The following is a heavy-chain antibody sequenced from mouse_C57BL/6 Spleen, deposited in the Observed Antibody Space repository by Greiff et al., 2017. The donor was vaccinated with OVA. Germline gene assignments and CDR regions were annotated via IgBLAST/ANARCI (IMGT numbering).Heavy chain of an antibody. J-gene: IGHJ4*01. Sequence: EVQLVESGGGLVKPGGSLKLSCAASGFTFSDYGMHWVRQAPEKGLEWVAYISSGSSTIYYADTVKGRFTISRDNAKNTLFLQMTSLRSEDTAMYYCTRPDDYAAMDYWGQGTSVTVSS. CDR2: ISSGSSTI. V-gene: IGHV5-17*01. CDR1: GFTFSDYG. CDR3: TRPDDYAAMDY.